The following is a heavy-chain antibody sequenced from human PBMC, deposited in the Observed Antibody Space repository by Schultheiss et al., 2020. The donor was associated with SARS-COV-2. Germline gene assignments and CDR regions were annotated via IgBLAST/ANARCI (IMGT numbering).Heavy chain of an antibody. J-gene: IGHJ3*02. CDR1: GFTVSSNY. Sequence: GGSLRLSCAASGFTVSSNYMSWVRQAPGKGLEWVSAISGSGGSTYYADSVKGRFTISRDNSKNTLYLQMNSLRAEDTAVYYCAKMDTAMVIGAFDIWGQGTMVTVSS. CDR3: AKMDTAMVIGAFDI. CDR2: ISGSGGST. D-gene: IGHD5-18*01. V-gene: IGHV3-23*01.